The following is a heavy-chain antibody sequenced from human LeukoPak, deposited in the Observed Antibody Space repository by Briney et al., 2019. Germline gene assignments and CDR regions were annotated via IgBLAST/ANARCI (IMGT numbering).Heavy chain of an antibody. D-gene: IGHD2-15*01. Sequence: GGSLRLSCVASGFTFSSYGMNWVRQPPGKGLEWVAAISNGKTYYADSVRGRFAISRDDSTNTVYLHMNSLRDEDTALYHCVREAGYCAPVCVKTNWFDPWGQGTLVTVSS. CDR1: GFTFSSYG. CDR3: VREAGYCAPVCVKTNWFDP. V-gene: IGHV3-23*01. CDR2: ISNGKT. J-gene: IGHJ5*02.